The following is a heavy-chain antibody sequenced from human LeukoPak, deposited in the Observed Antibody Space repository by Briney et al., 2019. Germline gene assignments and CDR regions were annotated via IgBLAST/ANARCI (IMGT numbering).Heavy chain of an antibody. CDR1: GFTFGDYA. V-gene: IGHV3-49*04. D-gene: IGHD3-3*01. J-gene: IGHJ4*02. CDR2: IRSKAFGETT. Sequence: GGSLRLSCTASGFTFGDYAMSWVRQAPGKGLEWVGFIRSKAFGETTQYAASVKGRFTISRDDSKSVAYLQMNSLKTEDTAVYYCTRAYNTPSGWGQGTLVTVSP. CDR3: TRAYNTPSG.